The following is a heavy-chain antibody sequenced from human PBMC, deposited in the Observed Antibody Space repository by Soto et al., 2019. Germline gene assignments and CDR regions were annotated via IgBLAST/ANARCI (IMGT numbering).Heavy chain of an antibody. Sequence: EVQLLESGGGLVQPGGSLGLSCGGSGFTFNSYAMTWVRQAPGKGLEWVSAISGSGGTTYYANSVTGRFTISRDQSKDTLYLQMNSLRAEDTAIYYCAKDRHYGSGTYSDSYLDYWGQGTLVTVSS. D-gene: IGHD3-10*01. J-gene: IGHJ4*02. CDR3: AKDRHYGSGTYSDSYLDY. CDR2: ISGSGGTT. V-gene: IGHV3-23*01. CDR1: GFTFNSYA.